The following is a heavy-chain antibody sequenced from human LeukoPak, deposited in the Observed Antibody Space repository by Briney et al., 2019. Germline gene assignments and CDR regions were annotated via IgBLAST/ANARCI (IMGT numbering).Heavy chain of an antibody. CDR2: IYTSGST. Sequence: SETLSLTCTVSGGSISSGSYYWSWIQQPAGKGLEWIGRIYTSGSTNYNPSLKSRVTISVDTSKNQFSLKLSSVTAADTAVYYCARVDTTMAYFDYWGQGTLVTVSS. D-gene: IGHD5-18*01. CDR1: GGSISSGSYY. CDR3: ARVDTTMAYFDY. V-gene: IGHV4-61*02. J-gene: IGHJ4*02.